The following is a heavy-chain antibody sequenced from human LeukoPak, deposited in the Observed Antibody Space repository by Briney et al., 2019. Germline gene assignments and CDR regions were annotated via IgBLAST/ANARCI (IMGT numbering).Heavy chain of an antibody. CDR3: TRGAPVGSSREFDY. D-gene: IGHD5-24*01. V-gene: IGHV6-1*01. J-gene: IGHJ4*02. Sequence: SQTLSLTCAISGDSVSSNNAAWNWIRQSPSRGLEWLGRTYYRSKWYNDKAVSAKSRIIINPDTSKNQFSLQLNSVTPEDTAVYYCTRGAPVGSSREFDYWGQGTLVTVSS. CDR2: TYYRSKWYN. CDR1: GDSVSSNNAA.